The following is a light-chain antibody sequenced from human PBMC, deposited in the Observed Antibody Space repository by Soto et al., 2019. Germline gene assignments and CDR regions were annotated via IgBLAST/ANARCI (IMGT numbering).Light chain of an antibody. CDR2: LGS. V-gene: IGKV2-28*01. J-gene: IGKJ4*01. CDR3: MQSLQTPLT. CDR1: QNLLHSNGYNY. Sequence: DIVMTQSPLSLPVTPGEPASISCRSSQNLLHSNGYNYLDWYLQKPGQSPQLLIFLGSNRASGVPDRFSGSGSGTDFTLKISRVEAEDVGVYYCMQSLQTPLTFGGVTTVESK.